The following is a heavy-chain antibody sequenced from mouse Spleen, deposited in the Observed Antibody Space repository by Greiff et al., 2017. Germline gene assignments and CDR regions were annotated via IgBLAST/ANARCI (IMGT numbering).Heavy chain of an antibody. D-gene: IGHD2-10*02. V-gene: IGHV5-12-2*01. Sequence: EVMLVESGGGLVQPGGSLKLSCAASGFTFSSYTMSWVRQTPEKRLEWVAYISNGGGSTYYPDTVKGRFTISRDNAKNTLYLQMSSLKSEDTAMYYCARQERYGPYAMDYWGQGTSVTVSS. CDR3: ARQERYGPYAMDY. J-gene: IGHJ4*01. CDR2: ISNGGGST. CDR1: GFTFSSYT.